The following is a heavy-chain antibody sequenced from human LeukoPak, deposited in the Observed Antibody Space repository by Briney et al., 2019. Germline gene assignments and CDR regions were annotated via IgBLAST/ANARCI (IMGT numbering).Heavy chain of an antibody. D-gene: IGHD3-3*01. Sequence: SETLSLTCTVSGGSINSSSYYWGWIRQPPGKGLEWIGSIYYSGSTYYNPSLKSRVTISVDTSKNQFSLKLSSVTAADTAVYYCASKNTIFGVVVFDYWGQGTLVTVSS. J-gene: IGHJ4*02. CDR2: IYYSGST. V-gene: IGHV4-39*01. CDR1: GGSINSSSYY. CDR3: ASKNTIFGVVVFDY.